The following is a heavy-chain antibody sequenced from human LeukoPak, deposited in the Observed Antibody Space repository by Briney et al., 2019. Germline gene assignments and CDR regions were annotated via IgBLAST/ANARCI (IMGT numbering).Heavy chain of an antibody. CDR3: ARHTERGQQLAD. D-gene: IGHD6-13*01. CDR1: GDSISRYY. Sequence: SETLSLTCTVSGDSISRYYWSWIRQPPGKGLECIGYIYYTGTTSYNPSLKSRVTMSVDTSKNQFSLRLKSVTAADTAVYYCARHTERGQQLADWGQGILVTVAS. V-gene: IGHV4-59*08. J-gene: IGHJ4*02. CDR2: IYYTGTT.